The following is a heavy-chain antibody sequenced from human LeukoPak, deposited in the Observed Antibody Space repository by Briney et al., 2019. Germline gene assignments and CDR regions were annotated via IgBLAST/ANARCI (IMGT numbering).Heavy chain of an antibody. CDR2: IYYTGST. J-gene: IGHJ5*02. Sequence: SETLSLTCSVSGGSISYYWVWIRQPPGKGLEWIGSIYYTGSTYYNPSLKSRVTISVDTSKNQFSLKVRSVTAADTAVYYCARDIGSQMATISDWFDPWGQGLLVTVSS. CDR1: GGSISYY. CDR3: ARDIGSQMATISDWFDP. D-gene: IGHD5-24*01. V-gene: IGHV4-39*07.